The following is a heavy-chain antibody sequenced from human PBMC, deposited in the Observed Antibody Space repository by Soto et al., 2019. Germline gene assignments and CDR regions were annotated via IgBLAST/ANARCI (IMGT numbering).Heavy chain of an antibody. D-gene: IGHD6-13*01. V-gene: IGHV4-4*02. J-gene: IGHJ4*02. CDR3: ARHSSSWYPDY. Sequence: PSETLSLTCAVSGGSISSGWWTWVCQPPGKGLEWIGEILYSGRTNYNSSLNSRVTISVDTSKNQFSLKLSSVTAADTAVYYCARHSSSWYPDYWGQGTLVTVSS. CDR2: ILYSGRT. CDR1: GGSISSGW.